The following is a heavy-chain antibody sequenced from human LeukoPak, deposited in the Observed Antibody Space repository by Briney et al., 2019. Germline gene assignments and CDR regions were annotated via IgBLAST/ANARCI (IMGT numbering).Heavy chain of an antibody. V-gene: IGHV4-4*02. D-gene: IGHD3-22*01. CDR3: VNYYDSSDYQQPNHFDY. Sequence: SETLSLTCAVSGGSLGTTSWWVWLRQPPGKGLEWIGEVYHSGGGNKNYNPSLKSRATISIDTSKNQFSLKLSSVTAADTAVYYCVNYYDSSDYQQPNHFDYWGQGTLVTVSS. CDR2: VYHSGGGNK. J-gene: IGHJ4*02. CDR1: GGSLGTTSW.